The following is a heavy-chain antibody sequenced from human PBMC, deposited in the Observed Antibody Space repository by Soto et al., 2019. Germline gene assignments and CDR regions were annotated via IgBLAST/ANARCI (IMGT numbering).Heavy chain of an antibody. CDR3: ASWRTHSRDDHCT. CDR2: IYYTGST. CDR1: NGSINNGDYY. J-gene: IGHJ5*02. Sequence: SETLSLTCTVSNGSINNGDYYWSWIRQFPGKGLEWFGYIYYTGSTFYSPSLKSRVTISIDTSKNEFSLKLRSVTAADTAIYYCASWRTHSRDDHCTWSQGTLVTVSS. V-gene: IGHV4-31*02. D-gene: IGHD6-13*01.